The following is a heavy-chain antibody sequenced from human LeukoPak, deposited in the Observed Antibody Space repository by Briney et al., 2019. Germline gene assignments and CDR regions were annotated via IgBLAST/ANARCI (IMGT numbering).Heavy chain of an antibody. CDR1: GYSISSGYY. J-gene: IGHJ4*02. CDR2: IYHSGST. V-gene: IGHV4-38-2*02. CDR3: ARDHYDSSLGY. D-gene: IGHD3-22*01. Sequence: PSETLSLTCTVSGYSISSGYYWGWIRQPPGKGLEWIGSIYHSGSTYYNPSLKSRVTISVDTSKNQFSLKLSSVTAADTAVYYCARDHYDSSLGYWGQGTLVTVSS.